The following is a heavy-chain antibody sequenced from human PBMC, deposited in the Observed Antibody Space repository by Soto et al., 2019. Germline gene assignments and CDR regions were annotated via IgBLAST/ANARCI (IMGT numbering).Heavy chain of an antibody. V-gene: IGHV4-39*01. D-gene: IGHD2-2*01. CDR2: IYYSGST. CDR3: ASNIVVVPAATLRYYYGMDV. J-gene: IGHJ6*02. Sequence: SETLSLTCTVSGGSISSSSYYWGWIRQPPGKGLEWIGSIYYSGSTYYNPSLKSRVTISVDTSKNQFSLKLSSVTAADTAVYYCASNIVVVPAATLRYYYGMDVWGQGTTV. CDR1: GGSISSSSYY.